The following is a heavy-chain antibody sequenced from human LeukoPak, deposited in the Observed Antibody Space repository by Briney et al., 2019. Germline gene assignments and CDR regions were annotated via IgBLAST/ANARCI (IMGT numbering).Heavy chain of an antibody. J-gene: IGHJ4*02. CDR1: GFTFDDYA. CDR3: AKDSGYSYGYGDFDY. Sequence: GGSLRLSCAASGFTFDDYAMHWDRQAPGKGLEWVSGISWNSGSIGYADSVKGRFTISRDNAKNSLYLQMNSLRAEDTALYYCAKDSGYSYGYGDFDYWGQGTLVTVS. D-gene: IGHD5-18*01. CDR2: ISWNSGSI. V-gene: IGHV3-9*01.